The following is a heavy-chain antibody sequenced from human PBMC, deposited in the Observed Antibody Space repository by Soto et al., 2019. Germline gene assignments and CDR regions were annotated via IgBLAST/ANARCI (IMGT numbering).Heavy chain of an antibody. CDR1: GGSVSSGSYY. D-gene: IGHD3-10*01. V-gene: IGHV4-61*01. Sequence: SETLSLTCTVSGGSVSSGSYYWSWIRQPPGKGLEWIGYIYYSGSTNYNPSLKSRVTISVDTSKNQFSLKLSSVTAADTAVYYFAREEFRVYYGSGSYYGFDYWGQGTLVTVSS. CDR2: IYYSGST. CDR3: AREEFRVYYGSGSYYGFDY. J-gene: IGHJ4*02.